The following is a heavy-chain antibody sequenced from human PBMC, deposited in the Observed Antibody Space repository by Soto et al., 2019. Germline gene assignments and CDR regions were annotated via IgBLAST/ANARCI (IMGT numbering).Heavy chain of an antibody. J-gene: IGHJ5*02. CDR2: IYYSGST. V-gene: IGHV4-59*08. CDR1: GGSISSYY. CDR3: ARHNWAPSDYGDFPAEDWFDP. D-gene: IGHD4-17*01. Sequence: SETLSLTCTVSGGSISSYYWSWIRQPPGKGLEWIGYIYYSGSTNYNPSLKSRVTISVDTSKNQFSLKLSSVTAADTAVYYCARHNWAPSDYGDFPAEDWFDPWGQGTLVTVSS.